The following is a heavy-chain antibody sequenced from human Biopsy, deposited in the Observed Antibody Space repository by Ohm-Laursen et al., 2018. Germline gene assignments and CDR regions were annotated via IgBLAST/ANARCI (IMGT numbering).Heavy chain of an antibody. CDR2: ITQSGST. CDR3: ARVPLPGIGAAYQGRFLYGMDV. J-gene: IGHJ6*02. Sequence: SETLSLTWAVYGGSFNGYFWSWIRQPPGQGLEWIGDITQSGSTNYSPTLKRRVTISVDTAKKQFSLTLRSVTAADTAVYYCARVPLPGIGAAYQGRFLYGMDVWGQGTTVSVSS. D-gene: IGHD6-13*01. CDR1: GGSFNGYF. V-gene: IGHV4-34*01.